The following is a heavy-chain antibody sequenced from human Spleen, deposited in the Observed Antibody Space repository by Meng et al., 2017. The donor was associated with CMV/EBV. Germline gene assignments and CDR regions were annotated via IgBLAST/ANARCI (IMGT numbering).Heavy chain of an antibody. V-gene: IGHV3-21*01. Sequence: GGSLRLSCAASGFSFNTYPMSWVRQAPGKGLEWVSSISSGSTYIYYADSVKGRFTISRDNAKKSLYLQMNSLRAEDTAVYYCAREGGYSYGSNSYYSFGMDVWGQGNTVTVSS. CDR3: AREGGYSYGSNSYYSFGMDV. CDR2: ISSGSTYI. J-gene: IGHJ6*02. D-gene: IGHD5-18*01. CDR1: GFSFNTYP.